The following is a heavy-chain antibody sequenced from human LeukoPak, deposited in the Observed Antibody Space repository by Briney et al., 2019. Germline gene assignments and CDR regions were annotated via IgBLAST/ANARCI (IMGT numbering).Heavy chain of an antibody. CDR3: ARDDSSLSDY. V-gene: IGHV1-18*01. Sequence: ASVKVSCKASGYIFFSFGISWVRQAPGQGPEWMGWISGDTGNTNYAQKLQGRVTMTTDTSTSTAYMELRSLRSDDTAVYYCARDDSSLSDYWGQGTLVTVSS. CDR2: ISGDTGNT. CDR1: GYIFFSFG. D-gene: IGHD6-13*01. J-gene: IGHJ4*02.